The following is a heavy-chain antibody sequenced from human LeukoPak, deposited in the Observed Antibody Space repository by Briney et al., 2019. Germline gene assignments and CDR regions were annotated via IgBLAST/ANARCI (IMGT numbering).Heavy chain of an antibody. Sequence: SETLSLTCTVSGASISSSSYSWGWIRQPPGKGLEWIGGVYYSGETHYNPSLKSRVTISVDASKNQFSLKLSSVTAADTAVYYCAKTGYGGNPFDSWGQGTQVTVSS. D-gene: IGHD4-23*01. CDR3: AKTGYGGNPFDS. J-gene: IGHJ4*02. CDR1: GASISSSSYS. V-gene: IGHV4-39*01. CDR2: VYYSGET.